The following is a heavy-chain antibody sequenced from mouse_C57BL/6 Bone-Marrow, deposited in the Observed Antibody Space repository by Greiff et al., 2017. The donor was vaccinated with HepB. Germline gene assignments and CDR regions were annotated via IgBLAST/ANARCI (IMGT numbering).Heavy chain of an antibody. CDR2: IDPENGDT. Sequence: EVQLQQSGAELVRPGASVKLSCTASGFNIKDDYMHWVKQRPEQGLEWIGWIDPENGDTEYASKFQGKATITADTSSTTAYPQLSSLTSEDTAFYYCTTNYIAYWGQGTLVTVSA. CDR3: TTNYIAY. J-gene: IGHJ3*01. V-gene: IGHV14-4*01. CDR1: GFNIKDDY. D-gene: IGHD2-12*01.